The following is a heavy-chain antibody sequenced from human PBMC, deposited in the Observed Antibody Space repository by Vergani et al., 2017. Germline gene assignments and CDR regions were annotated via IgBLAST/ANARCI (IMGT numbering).Heavy chain of an antibody. CDR2: ISGSGGST. Sequence: EVQLLESGGGLVQPGGSLRLSCAASGFTFSSYALSWVRQAPGKGLEWVSAISGSGGSTYYADSVKGRFPISRDNSKNTRYLQMNSLRAEDTAVYYCANTNYGGIDPWGQGTLVTVSS. D-gene: IGHD1-7*01. V-gene: IGHV3-23*01. J-gene: IGHJ5*02. CDR1: GFTFSSYA. CDR3: ANTNYGGIDP.